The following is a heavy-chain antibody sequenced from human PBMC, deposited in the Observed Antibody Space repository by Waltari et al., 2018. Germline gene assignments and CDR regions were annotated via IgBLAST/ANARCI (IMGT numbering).Heavy chain of an antibody. D-gene: IGHD6-13*01. Sequence: QVQLQQWGAGLLKPSETLSLTCAVYGGSFSGYYWSWIRQPPGKGLEWSGEINHSGSTNYNPSLKRRVTISVDTSKNQFSLKLSSVTAADTAVYYCARLDLNKYQQLVVFDYWGQGTLVTVSS. CDR1: GGSFSGYY. V-gene: IGHV4-34*01. CDR2: INHSGST. CDR3: ARLDLNKYQQLVVFDY. J-gene: IGHJ4*02.